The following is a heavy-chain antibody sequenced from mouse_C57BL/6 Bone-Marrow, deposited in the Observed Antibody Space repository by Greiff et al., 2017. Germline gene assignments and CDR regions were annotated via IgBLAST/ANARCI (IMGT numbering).Heavy chain of an antibody. CDR1: GYTFTTYP. CDR3: ARGGNYGGYYFDY. CDR2: FHPYNDDT. D-gene: IGHD2-1*01. J-gene: IGHJ2*01. Sequence: VQLVESGAKLVKPGASVKMSCKASGYTFTTYPIEWMKQNHGKSLEWIGNFHPYNDDTKYNEKFKGKATLTVEKSSSTVYLELSRLTSDDSAVYYCARGGNYGGYYFDYWGQGTTLTVSS. V-gene: IGHV1-47*01.